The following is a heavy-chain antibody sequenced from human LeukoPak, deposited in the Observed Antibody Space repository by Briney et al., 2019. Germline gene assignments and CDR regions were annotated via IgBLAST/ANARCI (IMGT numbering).Heavy chain of an antibody. V-gene: IGHV4-61*01. D-gene: IGHD5-12*01. CDR2: ISDSGST. CDR1: GGSVSSGRYY. Sequence: ASETLSLTCAVSGGSVSSGRYYWSWIRQPPGKGLEWIGYISDSGSTNYNPSLKSRVTIALDTSKNQFSLKLSSVTAADTAVYYCATRPGGSGYFLSYFDYWGQGTLVTVSS. J-gene: IGHJ4*02. CDR3: ATRPGGSGYFLSYFDY.